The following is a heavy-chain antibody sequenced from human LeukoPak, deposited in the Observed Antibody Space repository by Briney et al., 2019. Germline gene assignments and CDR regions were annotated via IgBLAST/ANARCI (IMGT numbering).Heavy chain of an antibody. J-gene: IGHJ4*02. CDR1: GVSISSYY. CDR2: IFYSGNT. CDR3: ARSRAYDYHFDN. Sequence: SETLSLTCTVSGVSISSYYWSWIWQSPGKGLEWIGYIFYSGNTNYNPSLKSRVTISVDTSKNQFSLKLTSVTAADTAVYYCARSRAYDYHFDNWGQGTLVTVSS. D-gene: IGHD5-12*01. V-gene: IGHV4-59*01.